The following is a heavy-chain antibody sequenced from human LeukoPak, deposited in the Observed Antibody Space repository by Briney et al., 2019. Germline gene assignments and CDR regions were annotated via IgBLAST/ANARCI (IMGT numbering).Heavy chain of an antibody. CDR1: GGSISNTNW. CDR3: SRENGAFSPFGY. J-gene: IGHJ4*02. CDR2: ISLTRLT. D-gene: IGHD2-8*01. V-gene: IGHV4-4*02. Sequence: PSETLSLTCGVSGGSISNTNWWSWVRQPPGQGLEWIGEISLTRLTHYNPSLESRVTVSLDKSKNQLSLNLTSVTAADTAVYYCSRENGAFSPFGYWGQGTLVTVLS.